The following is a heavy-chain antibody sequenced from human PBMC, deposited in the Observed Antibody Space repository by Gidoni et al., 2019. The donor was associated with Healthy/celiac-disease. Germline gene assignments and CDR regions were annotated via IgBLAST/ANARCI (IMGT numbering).Heavy chain of an antibody. Sequence: EVQLVESGGGLVKPGGSLRLSCAASGFTFSSYSMNWVRQAPGKGLEWVSSISSSSSYIYYADSVKGRFTISRDNAKNSLYLQMNSLRAEDTAVYYCARDGLGERPMYYDLQDPYYYYGMDVWGQGTTVTVSS. CDR1: GFTFSSYS. CDR3: ARDGLGERPMYYDLQDPYYYYGMDV. CDR2: ISSSSSYI. J-gene: IGHJ6*02. D-gene: IGHD3-3*01. V-gene: IGHV3-21*01.